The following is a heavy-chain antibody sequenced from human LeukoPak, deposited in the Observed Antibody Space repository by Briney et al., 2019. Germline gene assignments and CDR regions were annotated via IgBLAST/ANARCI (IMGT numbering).Heavy chain of an antibody. CDR1: GFTFVDYA. V-gene: IGHV3-49*04. CDR3: TRGLLPGY. Sequence: GGSLRLSCTASGFTFVDYAMTLVRQAPGKGLEWVGFIRSNPYGGTTGYAASVKGRFTISRDDSKSIAYLQMNSLKTEDTAVYYCTRGLLPGYWGQGTLVTVSS. D-gene: IGHD2/OR15-2a*01. J-gene: IGHJ4*02. CDR2: IRSNPYGGTT.